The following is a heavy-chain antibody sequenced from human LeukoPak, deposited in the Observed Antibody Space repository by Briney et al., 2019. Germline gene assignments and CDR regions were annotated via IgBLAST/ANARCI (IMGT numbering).Heavy chain of an antibody. J-gene: IGHJ4*02. V-gene: IGHV1-2*02. CDR1: GYTFTGYY. Sequence: ASVTVSCKASGYTFTGYYMHWLRQAPGQGLEWMGWINPNSGGTNYEHKFQGRVTMTRDTSISTAYMELSRLRSDDTAVYYCAREWELLFDYWGQGTLVTVSS. CDR3: AREWELLFDY. D-gene: IGHD1-26*01. CDR2: INPNSGGT.